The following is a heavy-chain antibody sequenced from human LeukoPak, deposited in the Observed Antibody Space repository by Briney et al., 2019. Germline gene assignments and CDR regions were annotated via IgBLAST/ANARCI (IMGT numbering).Heavy chain of an antibody. CDR3: GRAEGNNWFDP. J-gene: IGHJ5*02. V-gene: IGHV4-38-2*02. CDR2: IYHSGST. CDR1: GYSISSGYY. Sequence: SETLSLTCTVSGYSISSGYYWGWIRQPPGKGLEWIGSIYHSGSTYYNPSLKSRVTISIDTSKNQFSLKLSSVTAADTAVYYCGRAEGNNWFDPWGQGTLVTVSS.